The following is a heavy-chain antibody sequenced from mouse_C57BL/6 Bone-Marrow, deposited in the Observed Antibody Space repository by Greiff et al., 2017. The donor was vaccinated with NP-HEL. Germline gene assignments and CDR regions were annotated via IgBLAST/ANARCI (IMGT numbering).Heavy chain of an antibody. CDR1: GYTFTSYW. CDR2: IDPSDSYT. V-gene: IGHV1-69*01. D-gene: IGHD1-1*01. CDR3: AKCYYYGSSPFAY. Sequence: QVQLQQPGAELVMPGASVKLSCKASGYTFTSYWMHWVKQRPGQGLEWIGEIDPSDSYTNSNQKFKGKSTLTVDKSSSTAYMQLSSMTSEDSAVYYCAKCYYYGSSPFAYWGQGTLVTVSA. J-gene: IGHJ3*01.